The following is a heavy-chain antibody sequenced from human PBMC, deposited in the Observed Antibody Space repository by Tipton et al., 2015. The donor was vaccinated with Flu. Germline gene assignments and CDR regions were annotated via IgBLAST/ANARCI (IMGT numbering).Heavy chain of an antibody. CDR2: ISAYNGST. V-gene: IGHV1-18*01. CDR3: ARDLPVYDSSGYFQDAFDV. CDR1: GYTFTSYG. Sequence: QLVQSGAEVKKPGASVKVSCKASGYTFTSYGISWVRQAPGQGLEWMGWISAYNGSTNYAQKLQGRVTMTTDTSTGTAYMELRSLRSDGTAVYYCARDLPVYDSSGYFQDAFDVWGPGTMVTVSS. D-gene: IGHD3-22*01. J-gene: IGHJ3*01.